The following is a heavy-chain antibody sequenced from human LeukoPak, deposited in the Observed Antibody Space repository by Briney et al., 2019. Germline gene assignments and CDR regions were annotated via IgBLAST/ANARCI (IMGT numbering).Heavy chain of an antibody. Sequence: GGSLRLSCAASGFTFSSYSMNWVRQAPGKGLEWVSYISSSGSTIYYADSVKGRFTISRDNAKNSLYLQMNSLRAEDTAVYYCARDSDVPFDYWGQGTLVTVSS. CDR2: ISSSGSTI. V-gene: IGHV3-48*04. J-gene: IGHJ4*02. D-gene: IGHD3-16*01. CDR3: ARDSDVPFDY. CDR1: GFTFSSYS.